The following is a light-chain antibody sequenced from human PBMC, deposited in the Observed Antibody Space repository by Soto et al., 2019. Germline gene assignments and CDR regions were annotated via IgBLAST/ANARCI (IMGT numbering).Light chain of an antibody. V-gene: IGKV1-5*01. J-gene: IGKJ1*01. CDR3: QQYNTFWT. CDR2: DAS. CDR1: QNIGSW. Sequence: DIQMTQSPSTLSASVGDRVTITCRASQNIGSWLAWYQQKPGKAPKFLIYDASSLESGVPSRFSGSGSGTEFTLTISSLQPDDFATYYCQQYNTFWTFGQGTKVDIK.